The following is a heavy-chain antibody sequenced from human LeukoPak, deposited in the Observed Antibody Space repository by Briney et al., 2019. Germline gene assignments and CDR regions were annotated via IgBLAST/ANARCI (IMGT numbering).Heavy chain of an antibody. D-gene: IGHD3-3*01. V-gene: IGHV3-11*01. J-gene: IGHJ3*02. Sequence: GGSLRLSCAASGFTFSDYYMSWIRQAPGKGLEWVSYISSSGSTIYYADSVKGRFTISRDNAKNSLYLQMNSLRAEDTALYYCARALGYYTDAFDIWGQGTMVTVSS. CDR3: ARALGYYTDAFDI. CDR1: GFTFSDYY. CDR2: ISSSGSTI.